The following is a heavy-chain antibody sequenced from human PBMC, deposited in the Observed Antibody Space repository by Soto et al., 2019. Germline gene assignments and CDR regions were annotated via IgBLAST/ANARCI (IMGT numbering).Heavy chain of an antibody. CDR1: GGSFSGYY. CDR2: INHSGST. J-gene: IGHJ4*02. CDR3: ARGLPTLLWFGEWSLAFDY. Sequence: SETLSLTCAVYGGSFSGYYWSWIRQPPGKGLEWIGEINHSGSTNYNPSLKSRVTISVDTSKNQFSLKLSSVTAADTAVYYCARGLPTLLWFGEWSLAFDYWGQGTPVTVSS. V-gene: IGHV4-34*01. D-gene: IGHD3-10*01.